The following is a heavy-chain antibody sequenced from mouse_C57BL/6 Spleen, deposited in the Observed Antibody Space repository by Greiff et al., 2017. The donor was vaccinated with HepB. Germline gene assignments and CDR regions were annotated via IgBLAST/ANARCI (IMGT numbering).Heavy chain of an antibody. CDR1: GYTFTSYG. Sequence: QVQLQQSGAELARPGASVKLSCKASGYTFTSYGISWVKQRTGQGLEWIGEIYPRSGNTYYNEKFKGKATLTADKSSSTAYMELRSLTSEDSAVYFCARWEYGNLYYAMDYWGQGTSVTVSS. J-gene: IGHJ4*01. V-gene: IGHV1-81*01. CDR3: ARWEYGNLYYAMDY. D-gene: IGHD2-1*01. CDR2: IYPRSGNT.